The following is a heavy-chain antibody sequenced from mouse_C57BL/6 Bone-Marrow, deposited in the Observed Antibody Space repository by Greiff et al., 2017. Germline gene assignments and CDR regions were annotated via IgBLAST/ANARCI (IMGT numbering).Heavy chain of an antibody. CDR1: GYTFTSYW. J-gene: IGHJ1*03. D-gene: IGHD4-1*01. Sequence: VQLQQSGAELVKPGASVKLSCKASGYTFTSYWMQWVKQRPGQGLEWIGEIDPSDSYTNNNQKLKGKATLTVNTTSSTAYMQLSSLTSEDSAVYYCASELSGTWKYFDVWGTGTTVTVSS. CDR3: ASELSGTWKYFDV. V-gene: IGHV1-50*01. CDR2: IDPSDSYT.